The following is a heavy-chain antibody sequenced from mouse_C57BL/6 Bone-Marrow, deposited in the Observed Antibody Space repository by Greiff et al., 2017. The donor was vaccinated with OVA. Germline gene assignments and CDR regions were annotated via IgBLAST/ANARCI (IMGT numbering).Heavy chain of an antibody. CDR3: ANDGYYSYFDY. D-gene: IGHD2-3*01. V-gene: IGHV1-85*01. Sequence: VQLQQSGPELVKPGASVKLSCKASGYTFTSYDINWVKQRPGQGLEWIGWIYPRDGSTKYNEKFEGKATLTVDTSSSTAYMELHSLTSEDSAVYFCANDGYYSYFDYWGQGTTLTVSS. CDR1: GYTFTSYD. CDR2: IYPRDGST. J-gene: IGHJ2*01.